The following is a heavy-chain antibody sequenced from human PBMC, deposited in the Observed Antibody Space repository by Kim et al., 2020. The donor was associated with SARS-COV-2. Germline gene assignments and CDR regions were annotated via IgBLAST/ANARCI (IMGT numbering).Heavy chain of an antibody. CDR1: GFTFSSYA. J-gene: IGHJ6*02. CDR3: AINGFGSSWYYRTTYYYYYYGMDV. CDR2: ISYDGSNK. Sequence: GGSLRLSCAASGFTFSSYAMHWVRQAPGKGLEWVAVISYDGSNKYYADSVKGRFTISRDNSKNTLYLQMNSLRAEDTAVYYCAINGFGSSWYYRTTYYYYYYGMDVWGQGTTVTVSS. V-gene: IGHV3-30*04. D-gene: IGHD6-13*01.